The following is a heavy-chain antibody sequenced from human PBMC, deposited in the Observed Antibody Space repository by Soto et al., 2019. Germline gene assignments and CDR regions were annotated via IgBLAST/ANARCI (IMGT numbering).Heavy chain of an antibody. CDR1: GFTFSSFF. CDR3: ARDPNGDFLGAFEF. D-gene: IGHD4-17*01. J-gene: IGHJ3*01. CDR2: IGANGGDT. V-gene: IGHV3-23*01. Sequence: EVQLLEPGGVLVQPGGSLRLSCTASGFTFSSFFMSWVRQAPGKGLDWVSGIGANGGDTHYADSVKGRFIISRDNSKNTLYLQMNSLRAEDTAAYYCARDPNGDFLGAFEFWGQKTMVTVSS.